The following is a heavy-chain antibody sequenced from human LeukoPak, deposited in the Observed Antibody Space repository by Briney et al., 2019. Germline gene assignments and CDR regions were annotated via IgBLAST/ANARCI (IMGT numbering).Heavy chain of an antibody. CDR2: TYPGDSVT. V-gene: IGHV5-51*01. CDR1: GYRFTNYW. J-gene: IGHJ4*02. CDR3: ARQPNPDFDY. Sequence: GESLKISCKGSGYRFTNYWIGWVRQMPGKGLEWMGITYPGDSVTRYSPSFQGQVTISADKSISTAYLQWSSLKASDTAMYYCARQPNPDFDYWGQGTLVTVSS.